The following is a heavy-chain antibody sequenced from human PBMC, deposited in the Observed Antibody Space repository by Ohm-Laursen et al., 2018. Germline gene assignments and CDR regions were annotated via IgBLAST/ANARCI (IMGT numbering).Heavy chain of an antibody. Sequence: ASVKVSCKASGYTFTGYYMHWVRQAPGQGLEWMGWINPNSGGTNYAQKFQGRVTMTRDTSISTAYMELSRLRSDDTAVYYCARTPRVVVAATYYYYGMDVWGQGTTVTVSS. J-gene: IGHJ6*02. CDR2: INPNSGGT. CDR1: GYTFTGYY. V-gene: IGHV1-2*02. CDR3: ARTPRVVVAATYYYYGMDV. D-gene: IGHD2-15*01.